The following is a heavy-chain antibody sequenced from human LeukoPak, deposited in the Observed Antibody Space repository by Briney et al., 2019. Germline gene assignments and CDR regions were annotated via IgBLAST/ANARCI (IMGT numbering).Heavy chain of an antibody. Sequence: GGSLRLSCAASGFTFSDYYMIWPRQAPGKAREGCSYIISSGSYIYYGGSMKGRFTIYRENAKNSLYLQMNSLRAEDTAVYYCARTASDCTSTSCYDSWGQGTLVTVSS. V-gene: IGHV3-11*01. CDR2: IISSGSYI. D-gene: IGHD2-2*01. CDR3: ARTASDCTSTSCYDS. CDR1: GFTFSDYY. J-gene: IGHJ4*02.